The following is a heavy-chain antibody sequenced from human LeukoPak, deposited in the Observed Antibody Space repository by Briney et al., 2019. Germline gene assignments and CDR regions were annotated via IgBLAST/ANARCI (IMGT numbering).Heavy chain of an antibody. CDR1: GGSISSYY. D-gene: IGHD6-13*01. CDR3: ARQLISAAGTPLYYYYGMDV. CDR2: IYYTGST. J-gene: IGHJ6*02. Sequence: SETLSLTCTVSGGSISSYYWSWIPEPPGKGLEWIGDIYYTGSTNYNPSLKSRATISVDRSKTQFSLKLRSVTAADTAVYYCARQLISAAGTPLYYYYGMDVWGQGTTVTVSS. V-gene: IGHV4-59*01.